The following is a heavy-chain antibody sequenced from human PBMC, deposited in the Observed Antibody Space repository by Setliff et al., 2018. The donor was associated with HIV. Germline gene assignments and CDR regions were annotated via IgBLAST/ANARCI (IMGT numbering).Heavy chain of an antibody. V-gene: IGHV4-38-2*02. CDR2: IYHSGST. CDR3: ARGSSGWTFDY. J-gene: IGHJ4*02. Sequence: SETLSLTCIVSGGSISSGYYWGWIRQPPGKGLEWIANIYHSGSTNYNPSLKSRVTISLDTSKSQFSLNLSSVTAADTAVYYCARGSSGWTFDYWGRGTLVTVSS. CDR1: GGSISSGYY. D-gene: IGHD6-19*01.